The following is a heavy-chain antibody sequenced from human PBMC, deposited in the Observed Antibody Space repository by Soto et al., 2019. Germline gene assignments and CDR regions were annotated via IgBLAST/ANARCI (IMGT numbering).Heavy chain of an antibody. CDR2: ISGYNRNT. CDR1: GYSFTSYG. CDR3: ARVGSMLIVREFDF. V-gene: IGHV1-18*01. D-gene: IGHD3-10*01. Sequence: ASVKVSCKASGYSFTSYGISWVRQAPGQGLEWMGWISGYNRNTAYAQKFQGRVTMTTDTSTSTAYMDLRSLRSDDTAVYYCARVGSMLIVREFDFWGQGTVVTVSS. J-gene: IGHJ3*01.